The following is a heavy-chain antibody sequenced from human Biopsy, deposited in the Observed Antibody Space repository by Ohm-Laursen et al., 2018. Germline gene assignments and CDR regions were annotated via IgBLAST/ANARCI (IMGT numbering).Heavy chain of an antibody. Sequence: VASVKVSCKAPGGTFSNYGVNWVRQAPGQGLEWLGGNIPILGTGNYAQKFQGRVTVAADTSTSTATMELRSLRSDDTAVYYCATKLTGYFHHWGQGTLVIVSS. CDR1: GGTFSNYG. D-gene: IGHD3-9*01. J-gene: IGHJ1*01. CDR2: NIPILGTG. CDR3: ATKLTGYFHH. V-gene: IGHV1-69*06.